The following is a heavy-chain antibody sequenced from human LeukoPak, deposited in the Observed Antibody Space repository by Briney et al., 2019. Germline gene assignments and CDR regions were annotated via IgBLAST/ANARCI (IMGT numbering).Heavy chain of an antibody. CDR2: IYYSGST. D-gene: IGHD6-6*01. V-gene: IGHV4-39*01. J-gene: IGHJ4*02. Sequence: PSETLSLTCTVSGGSISSSSYYWGWIRQPPGKGLEWIGSIYYSGSTYYNPSLKSRVTISVDTSKNQFSLKLSSVTAADTAVYYCATIAGSSSFWGQGTLVTVSS. CDR1: GGSISSSSYY. CDR3: ATIAGSSSF.